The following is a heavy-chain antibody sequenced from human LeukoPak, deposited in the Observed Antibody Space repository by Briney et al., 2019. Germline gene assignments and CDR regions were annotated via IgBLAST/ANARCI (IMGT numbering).Heavy chain of an antibody. D-gene: IGHD1-26*01. V-gene: IGHV3-48*03. CDR2: ISSSGSTI. J-gene: IGHJ3*02. CDR3: ARYSATYYVAFDI. Sequence: GGSLRLSCAVSGFTLSSYDMNWVRQAPRKGLEWISYISSSGSTIYYADSVKGRFTISRDSAKNSLYLQMSSLRAEDTALYYCARYSATYYVAFDIWGQGTVVTVSS. CDR1: GFTLSSYD.